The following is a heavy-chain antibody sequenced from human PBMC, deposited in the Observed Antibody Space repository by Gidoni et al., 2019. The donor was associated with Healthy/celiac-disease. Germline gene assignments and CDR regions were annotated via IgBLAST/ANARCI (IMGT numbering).Heavy chain of an antibody. CDR3: TTFTWIQLWNDAFDI. D-gene: IGHD5-18*01. CDR2: IKSKTDGGTT. V-gene: IGHV3-15*01. Sequence: EVQLVESGGGLVKPGGSLRLSCAASGFTFSNAWMSWVRQAPGKGLEWVGRIKSKTDGGTTDYAAPVKGRFTISRDDSKNTLYLQMNSLKTEDTAVYYCTTFTWIQLWNDAFDIWGQGTMVTVSS. CDR1: GFTFSNAW. J-gene: IGHJ3*02.